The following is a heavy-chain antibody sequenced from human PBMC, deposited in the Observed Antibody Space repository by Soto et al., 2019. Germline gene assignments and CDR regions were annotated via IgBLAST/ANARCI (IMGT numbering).Heavy chain of an antibody. V-gene: IGHV1-69*02. Sequence: QLVQSGAEVKKPGSSVKVSCKASGGDFNSYTISWVRQAPGQGPEWMGTVIPILDVAKNAQKFQGRITLTADKSTSTVYMELRRLRSEDTAVYYCAQMWFGELWHGMDVWGQGTTVTVSS. CDR1: GGDFNSYT. CDR3: AQMWFGELWHGMDV. J-gene: IGHJ6*02. CDR2: VIPILDVA. D-gene: IGHD3-10*01.